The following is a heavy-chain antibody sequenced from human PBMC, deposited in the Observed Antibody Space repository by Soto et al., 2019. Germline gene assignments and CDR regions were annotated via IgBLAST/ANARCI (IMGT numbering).Heavy chain of an antibody. V-gene: IGHV1-3*01. CDR1: GYTFTSYA. Sequence: QVQLVQSGAEVKKPGASVKVSCKASGYTFTSYAMQWVRQAPGQRLEWMGWINAGNGNTKYSQKFQGRVTITRDTPASTANVGLSSLRSEDTAVYYCAGGPGGPGGPGDYWGQGTLVTVSS. CDR2: INAGNGNT. D-gene: IGHD2-15*01. CDR3: AGGPGGPGGPGDY. J-gene: IGHJ4*02.